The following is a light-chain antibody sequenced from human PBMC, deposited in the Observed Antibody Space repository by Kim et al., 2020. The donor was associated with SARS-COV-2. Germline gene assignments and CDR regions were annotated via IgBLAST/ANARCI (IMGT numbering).Light chain of an antibody. V-gene: IGLV2-8*01. CDR2: EVN. CDR3: SSFEGGDTLRV. Sequence: QSALTQPPSASGSLGQSVTISCTGTSSDIGGYNYVSWYQQHPGKAPKLMIYEVNKRPSGVPNRFSGSKSGDTASLTVSGLQAEDEADYYCSSFEGGDTLRVFGGGTQLTVL. CDR1: SSDIGGYNY. J-gene: IGLJ3*02.